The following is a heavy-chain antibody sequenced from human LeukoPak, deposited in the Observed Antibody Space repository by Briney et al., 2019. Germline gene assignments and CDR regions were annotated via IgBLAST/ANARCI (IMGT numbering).Heavy chain of an antibody. CDR3: TRDTDYGSATNYFDS. V-gene: IGHV3-43*01. D-gene: IGHD3-10*01. CDR2: ISWEGQTT. Sequence: GSLRLSCAASGFTFDDYAMHWVRQAPGKGLEWVALISWEGQTTYYADSVRGRFTISRDNSKKSLYLQMNSLRTEDTAFYYCTRDTDYGSATNYFDSWGQGTLVSVSS. CDR1: GFTFDDYA. J-gene: IGHJ4*02.